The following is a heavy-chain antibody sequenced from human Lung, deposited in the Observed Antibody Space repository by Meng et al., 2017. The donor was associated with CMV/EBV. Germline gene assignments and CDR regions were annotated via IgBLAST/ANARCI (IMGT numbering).Heavy chain of an antibody. CDR3: ARGRYDFWSGYYRGYFDY. J-gene: IGHJ4*02. V-gene: IGHV4-34*01. CDR2: INHSGST. Sequence: SQTXSLTXAVYGGSFSGYYWSWIRQPPGKGLEWIGEINHSGSTNYNPSLKGRVTISVDTSKNQFSLKLSSVTAADTAVYYCARGRYDFWSGYYRGYFDYWGQGTXVTVSS. CDR1: GGSFSGYY. D-gene: IGHD3-3*01.